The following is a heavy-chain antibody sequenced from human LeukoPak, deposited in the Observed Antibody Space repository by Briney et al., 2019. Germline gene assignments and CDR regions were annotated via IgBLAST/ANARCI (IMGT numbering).Heavy chain of an antibody. V-gene: IGHV1-69*06. Sequence: SVKVSCKASGGTFSSYAISWVRQAPGQGLEWMGGIIPIFGTANYAQKFQGRVTITADKSTSTAYMELSSLRSEDTAVYYCARSYYGGKNRYYYYMDVWGKGTMVTVSS. CDR2: IIPIFGTA. J-gene: IGHJ6*03. D-gene: IGHD4-23*01. CDR1: GGTFSSYA. CDR3: ARSYYGGKNRYYYYMDV.